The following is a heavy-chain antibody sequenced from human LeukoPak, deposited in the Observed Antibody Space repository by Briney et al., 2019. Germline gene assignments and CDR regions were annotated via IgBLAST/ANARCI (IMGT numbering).Heavy chain of an antibody. D-gene: IGHD3-10*01. V-gene: IGHV1-18*01. CDR1: GYTFTSYG. CDR2: ISAYNGNT. Sequence: ASVKVSCKASGYTFTSYGISWVRQAPGQGLEWMGWISAYNGNTNYVQKLQGRVTMTTDTSTSTAYMELRSLRSDDTAVYFCAREVHGSGNYYNTDYWGQGTLVTVSS. CDR3: AREVHGSGNYYNTDY. J-gene: IGHJ4*02.